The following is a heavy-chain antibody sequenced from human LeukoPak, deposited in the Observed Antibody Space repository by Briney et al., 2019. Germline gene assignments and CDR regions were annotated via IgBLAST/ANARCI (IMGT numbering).Heavy chain of an antibody. CDR1: GYTFTSYY. D-gene: IGHD1-26*01. J-gene: IGHJ4*02. CDR2: INPSGGST. CDR3: ARSYGSYLFDY. V-gene: IGHV1-46*01. Sequence: ASVKVSCKASGYTFTSYYMHWVRQAPGQGLEGMGVINPSGGSTIYAQKFQGRVTMTRDTSTSTVYMELSSLRSEDTAVYYCARSYGSYLFDYWGQGTLVTVSS.